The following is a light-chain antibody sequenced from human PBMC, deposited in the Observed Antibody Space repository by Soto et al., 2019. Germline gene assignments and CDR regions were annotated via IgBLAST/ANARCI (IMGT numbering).Light chain of an antibody. CDR3: HQRSSWWT. CDR1: QSVTTF. CDR2: DAS. V-gene: IGKV3-11*01. J-gene: IGKJ1*01. Sequence: EIVLTQSPATLSLSPGERATLSCRASQSVTTFLAWYQQNSGQAPRLLISDASNRATGIPARFSGSGSGTDFTLTSSSLEPEDSAVYYCHQRSSWWTFGQGTKVEIK.